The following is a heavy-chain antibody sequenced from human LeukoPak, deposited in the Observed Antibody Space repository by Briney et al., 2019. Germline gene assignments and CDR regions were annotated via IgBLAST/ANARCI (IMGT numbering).Heavy chain of an antibody. CDR2: IYYSGST. Sequence: PSETLSLTCTVSGGSISSSSYYWGWIRQPPGKGLEWIGSIYYSGSTYYNPSLKSRVTISVDTSKNQFSLKLSSVTVADTAVYYCARQLGYCSSTSCYADKVVYWGQGTLVTVSS. D-gene: IGHD2-2*01. J-gene: IGHJ4*02. CDR3: ARQLGYCSSTSCYADKVVY. CDR1: GGSISSSSYY. V-gene: IGHV4-39*01.